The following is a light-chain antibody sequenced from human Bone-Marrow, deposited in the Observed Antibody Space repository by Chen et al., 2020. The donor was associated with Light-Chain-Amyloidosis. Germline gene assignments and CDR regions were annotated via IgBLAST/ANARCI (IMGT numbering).Light chain of an antibody. CDR1: NSNIASNY. CDR3: EAFDSSLSAVV. J-gene: IGLJ2*01. V-gene: IGLV1-51*01. Sequence: QSVLTQPPSVSAAPGQEVTIPCSGSNSNIASNYVSWYQHLPGTAPKLLIYDSDNRPSGIPDRFSGSKSGTSATLGITGLQTGDEADYYCEAFDSSLSAVVFGGGTKLTVL. CDR2: DSD.